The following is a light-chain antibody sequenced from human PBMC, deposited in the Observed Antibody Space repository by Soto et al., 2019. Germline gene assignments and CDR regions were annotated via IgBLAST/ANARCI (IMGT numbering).Light chain of an antibody. J-gene: IGLJ1*01. V-gene: IGLV2-14*01. CDR3: SSYTSSSTSYV. CDR1: SSDIGGYNY. CDR2: EVS. Sequence: QSALTQPRSVSGSPGQSVAISCTGTSSDIGGYNYVSWYQQHPGKAPKLMIYEVSNRPSGVSNRFSGSKSGNTASLTISGLQAEDEADYYCSSYTSSSTSYVFGTGTKLTVL.